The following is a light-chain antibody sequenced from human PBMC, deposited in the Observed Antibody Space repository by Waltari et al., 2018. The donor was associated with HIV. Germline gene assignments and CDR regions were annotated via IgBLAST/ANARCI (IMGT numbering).Light chain of an antibody. Sequence: SSALTQDPAVSVAVGQTVRITCQGDSLRDYYVTWYQQQPGQAPVFVIYGNNSRPSVIPDRFSGSSSVNTASLTSTGAQAEDEADYYCNSRDSSGTYRVFGGGTKVTVL. J-gene: IGLJ3*02. CDR1: SLRDYY. V-gene: IGLV3-19*01. CDR2: GNN. CDR3: NSRDSSGTYRV.